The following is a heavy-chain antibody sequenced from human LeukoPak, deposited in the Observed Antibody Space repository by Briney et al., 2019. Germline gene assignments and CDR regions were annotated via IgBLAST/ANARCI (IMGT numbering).Heavy chain of an antibody. CDR3: ARRFRSGSYDNFDY. Sequence: KVSCKASGYTFTGYYIHWVRQMPGKGLEWMGIIYPGDSDTRYSPSFQGQVTISADKSISTAYLQWSSLKASDTAMYYCARRFRSGSYDNFDYWGQGTLVTVSS. CDR2: IYPGDSDT. D-gene: IGHD1-26*01. J-gene: IGHJ4*02. CDR1: GYTFTGYY. V-gene: IGHV5-51*01.